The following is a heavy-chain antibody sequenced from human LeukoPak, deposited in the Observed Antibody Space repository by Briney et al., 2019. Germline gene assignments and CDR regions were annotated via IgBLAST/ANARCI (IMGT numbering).Heavy chain of an antibody. CDR3: ARAPDLYSSGGDV. D-gene: IGHD6-19*01. CDR2: ISYDGSNK. V-gene: IGHV3-30*04. J-gene: IGHJ6*02. Sequence: GRSLRLSCAASGFTFSSYAMHWVRQAPGKGLEWVAVISYDGSNKYYADSVKGRFTIPRDNSKNTLYLQMNSLRAEDTAVYYCARAPDLYSSGGDVWGQGTTVTVSS. CDR1: GFTFSSYA.